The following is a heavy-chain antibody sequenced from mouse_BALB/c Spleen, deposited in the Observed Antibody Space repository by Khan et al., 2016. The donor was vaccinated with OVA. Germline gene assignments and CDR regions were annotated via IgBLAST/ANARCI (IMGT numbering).Heavy chain of an antibody. J-gene: IGHJ2*01. V-gene: IGHV5-17*02. Sequence: EVELVESGGDLVQPGGSRKLSCAASGFTFSSYGMHWVRQAPEKGLEWVAYISGDSNTIYYADTVKGRFTISRDNPRNTLFLQMTSLMSEVTAMYYCATSYFYGYYFDYWGPGTTLTVSS. CDR3: ATSYFYGYYFDY. D-gene: IGHD1-1*01. CDR2: ISGDSNTI. CDR1: GFTFSSYG.